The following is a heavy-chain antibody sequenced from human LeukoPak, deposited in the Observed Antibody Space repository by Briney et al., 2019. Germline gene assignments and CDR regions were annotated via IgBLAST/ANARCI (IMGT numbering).Heavy chain of an antibody. CDR3: ARDNSGYDSTTFDY. D-gene: IGHD5-12*01. J-gene: IGHJ4*02. Sequence: ASVKVSCKASGYTFTSYGISWVRQAPGQGLEWMGWISAYNGNTNYAQKLQGRVTMTTDTSTSTAYMELRSLSSDDTAVYYCARDNSGYDSTTFDYWGQGTLVTVSS. CDR2: ISAYNGNT. CDR1: GYTFTSYG. V-gene: IGHV1-18*01.